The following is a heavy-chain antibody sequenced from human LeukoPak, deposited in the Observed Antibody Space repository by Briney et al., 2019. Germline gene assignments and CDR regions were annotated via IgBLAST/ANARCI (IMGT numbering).Heavy chain of an antibody. CDR1: GYSFTNYW. V-gene: IGHV5-51*01. Sequence: GESLKISCKGSGYSFTNYWIGWVRQMPGKGLEWMGIIYPGDSDTRYSPSFQGRVTISADKSSNTAYLQWSSLKASDTAMYYCARPLRNCGGDCSVSAFDVWGQGTMVTVSS. CDR2: IYPGDSDT. CDR3: ARPLRNCGGDCSVSAFDV. D-gene: IGHD2-21*02. J-gene: IGHJ3*01.